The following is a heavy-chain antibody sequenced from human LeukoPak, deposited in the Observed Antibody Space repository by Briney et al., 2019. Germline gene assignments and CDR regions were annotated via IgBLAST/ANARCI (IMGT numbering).Heavy chain of an antibody. CDR2: IYYSGST. J-gene: IGHJ4*02. Sequence: PSETLSLTCTVSGGSISSYYWSWIRQLPGKGLEWIGYIYYSGSTNYNPSLKSRVTISVDTSKNQFSLKLSSVTAADTAVYYYARGDYYDGFDYWGQGTLVTVSS. V-gene: IGHV4-59*08. D-gene: IGHD3-22*01. CDR3: ARGDYYDGFDY. CDR1: GGSISSYY.